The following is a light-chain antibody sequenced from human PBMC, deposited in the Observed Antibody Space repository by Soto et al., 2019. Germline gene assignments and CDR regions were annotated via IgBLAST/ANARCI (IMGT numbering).Light chain of an antibody. Sequence: EIVLTQSPGTLSLSPGERATLSCRASQSVSSSYLAWYQQKPGQAPRLLIYGASSRATGIPERFSGSGSGTDFTRTISRLGSEDFEVYYCHQYGSAPRTCGQGTRVEIK. CDR3: HQYGSAPRT. V-gene: IGKV3-20*01. J-gene: IGKJ1*01. CDR1: QSVSSSY. CDR2: GAS.